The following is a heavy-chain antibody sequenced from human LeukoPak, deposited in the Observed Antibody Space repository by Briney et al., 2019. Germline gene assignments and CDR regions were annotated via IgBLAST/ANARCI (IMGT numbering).Heavy chain of an antibody. V-gene: IGHV1-69*06. CDR2: IIPIFGTA. CDR1: GGTFSSYA. Sequence: SVKVSCKASGGTFSSYAINWVRQAPGQGLEWMGGIIPIFGTANYAQKFQGRVTMTEDTSTDTAYMELSSLRSEDTAVYYCATSGDRYDSSGYDAFDIWGQGTMVTVSS. D-gene: IGHD3-22*01. CDR3: ATSGDRYDSSGYDAFDI. J-gene: IGHJ3*02.